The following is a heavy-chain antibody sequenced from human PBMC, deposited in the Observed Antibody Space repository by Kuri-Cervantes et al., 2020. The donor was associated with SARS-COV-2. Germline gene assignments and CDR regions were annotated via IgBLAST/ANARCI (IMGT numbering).Heavy chain of an antibody. J-gene: IGHJ4*02. CDR3: AKDRGYSSSWYTFVGSDY. CDR1: GFTFSSYA. V-gene: IGHV3-23*01. Sequence: GESLKISCAASGFTFSSYAMSWVRQAPGKGLEWASAISGSGGSTYYADSVKGRFTISRDNSKNTLYLQMNSLRAEDTAVYYCAKDRGYSSSWYTFVGSDYWGQGTLVTVSS. D-gene: IGHD6-13*01. CDR2: ISGSGGST.